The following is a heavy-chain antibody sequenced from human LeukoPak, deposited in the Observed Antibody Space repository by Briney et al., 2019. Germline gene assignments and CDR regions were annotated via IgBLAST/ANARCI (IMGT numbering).Heavy chain of an antibody. J-gene: IGHJ4*02. CDR3: ARGRRAIFGVVTNFDY. V-gene: IGHV4-39*01. D-gene: IGHD3-3*01. CDR2: IYYSGST. Sequence: SETLSLTCTVSGGSISSSSYYWGWIRQPPGKGLEWIGSIYYSGSTYYNPSLKSRVTISVHTSKNQFSLKLSSVTAADTAVYYCARGRRAIFGVVTNFDYWGQRTLVTVSS. CDR1: GGSISSSSYY.